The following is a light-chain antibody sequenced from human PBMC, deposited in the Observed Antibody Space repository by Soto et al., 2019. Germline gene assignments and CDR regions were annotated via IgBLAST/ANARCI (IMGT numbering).Light chain of an antibody. CDR2: GAF. Sequence: ENVLTQSPGTLSLSPGERATLSCRASQSITSNSLAWYQQKPGQAPRLLIYGAFRRATGIPDRFSGSGSGTDFTLTISRVEPEDFAVYYCQHYGTTPWTFGQGTKVGIK. CDR1: QSITSNS. V-gene: IGKV3-20*01. J-gene: IGKJ1*01. CDR3: QHYGTTPWT.